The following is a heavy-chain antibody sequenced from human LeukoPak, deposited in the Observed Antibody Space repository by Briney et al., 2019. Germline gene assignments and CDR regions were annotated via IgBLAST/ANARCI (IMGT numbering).Heavy chain of an antibody. V-gene: IGHV4-59*01. Sequence: SETLSLTCTVSGGSISSYYWSWIRQPPGKGLEWIGYIYYSGSTNYNPSLKSRVTISVDTSKNQFSLKLSSVTAADTAVYYCARYGEQLEAFDIWGQGTVVTVSS. CDR1: GGSISSYY. CDR3: ARYGEQLEAFDI. CDR2: IYYSGST. D-gene: IGHD6-13*01. J-gene: IGHJ3*02.